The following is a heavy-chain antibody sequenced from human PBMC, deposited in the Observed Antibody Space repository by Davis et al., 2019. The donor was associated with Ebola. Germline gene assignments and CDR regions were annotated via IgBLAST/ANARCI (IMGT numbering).Heavy chain of an antibody. CDR3: AKDNRWFGELLYSDDAFDI. CDR1: GFTFSTYS. Sequence: GESLKISCAASGFTFSTYSMSWVRQAPGKGLEWVSGISWNSGSIGYADSVKGRFTISRDNSKNTLYLQMNSLRAEDTAVYYCAKDNRWFGELLYSDDAFDIWGQGTMVTVSS. D-gene: IGHD3-10*01. J-gene: IGHJ3*02. V-gene: IGHV3-23*01. CDR2: ISWNSGSI.